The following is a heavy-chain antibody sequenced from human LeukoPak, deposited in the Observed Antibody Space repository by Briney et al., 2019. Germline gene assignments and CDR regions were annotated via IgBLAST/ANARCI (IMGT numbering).Heavy chain of an antibody. CDR2: INHSGST. CDR1: GGSFSGYY. CDR3: ARGVLAPLDY. D-gene: IGHD5-12*01. J-gene: IGHJ4*02. Sequence: SEALSLTCAVYGGSFSGYYWSWIRQPPGKGLEWIGEINHSGSTNYNPSLKSRVTISVDTSKNQFSLKLSSVTAADTAVYYCARGVLAPLDYWGQGTLVTVSS. V-gene: IGHV4-34*01.